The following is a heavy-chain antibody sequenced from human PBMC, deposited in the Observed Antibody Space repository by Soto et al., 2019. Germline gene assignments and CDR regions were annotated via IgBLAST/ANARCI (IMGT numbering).Heavy chain of an antibody. J-gene: IGHJ5*02. Sequence: QITLKESGPTLVKPTQTLTLTCTLSGFSLTTSGVAVGWIRQPPGKALEWLGVIYWDDDTRYSPSLKSRLTITHDTSKKQVVLTMTNVGPVDTATYYCARSRYRFWPNYGGHNWFDPWGQGTLVTVSS. V-gene: IGHV2-5*02. CDR3: ARSRYRFWPNYGGHNWFDP. CDR2: IYWDDDT. CDR1: GFSLTTSGVA. D-gene: IGHD2-21*01.